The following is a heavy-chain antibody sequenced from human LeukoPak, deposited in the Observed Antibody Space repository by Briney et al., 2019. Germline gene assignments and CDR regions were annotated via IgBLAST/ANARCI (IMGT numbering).Heavy chain of an antibody. Sequence: ASVKVSCKASGYTFTGYYMHWVRQAPGQGLKWMGRINPNSGGTNYAQKFQGRVTMTRDTSISTAYTELISLTSDDTAVYYCASIVSVAARRFGPWGQGTLVTVSS. V-gene: IGHV1-2*06. J-gene: IGHJ5*02. D-gene: IGHD6-6*01. CDR2: INPNSGGT. CDR3: ASIVSVAARRFGP. CDR1: GYTFTGYY.